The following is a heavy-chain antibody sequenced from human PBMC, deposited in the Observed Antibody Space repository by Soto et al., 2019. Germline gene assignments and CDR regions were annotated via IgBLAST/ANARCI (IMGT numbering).Heavy chain of an antibody. V-gene: IGHV5-51*01. Sequence: ESLKISCKGSGYSFTSYWIGWVRQMPGKGLEWMGIIYPGDSDTRYSPSFQGQVTISADKSISTAYLQWSSLKASDTAMYYCARPGQPRGAASWFDPWGQGTLVTVSS. CDR2: IYPGDSDT. CDR3: ARPGQPRGAASWFDP. J-gene: IGHJ5*02. CDR1: GYSFTSYW. D-gene: IGHD1-26*01.